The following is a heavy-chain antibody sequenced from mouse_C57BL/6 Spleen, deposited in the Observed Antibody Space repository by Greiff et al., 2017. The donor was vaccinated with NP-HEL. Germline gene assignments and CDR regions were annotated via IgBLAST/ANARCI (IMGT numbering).Heavy chain of an antibody. CDR3: ARGNWDYYFDY. J-gene: IGHJ2*01. CDR2: IYPGDGDT. Sequence: VQLQQSGAELVKPGASVKISCKASGYAFSSYWMNWVKQRPGKGLEWIGQIYPGDGDTNYNGKFKGKATLTADKSSSTAYMQLSSLTSEDSAVYFCARGNWDYYFDYWGQGTTLTVSS. V-gene: IGHV1-80*01. D-gene: IGHD4-1*01. CDR1: GYAFSSYW.